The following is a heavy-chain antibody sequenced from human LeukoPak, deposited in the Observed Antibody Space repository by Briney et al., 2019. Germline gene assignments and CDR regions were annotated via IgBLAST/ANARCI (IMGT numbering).Heavy chain of an antibody. CDR1: GCTFTGYY. CDR2: INPNSGGT. V-gene: IGHV1-2*02. Sequence: ASVKVSCKASGCTFTGYYMHWVRQAPGQGLEWMGWINPNSGGTNYAQKFQGRVTMTRDTSISTAYMELRSLRSDDTAVYYCAVRDYDSSPWFHPWGQGTLVTVSS. J-gene: IGHJ5*02. CDR3: AVRDYDSSPWFHP. D-gene: IGHD3-22*01.